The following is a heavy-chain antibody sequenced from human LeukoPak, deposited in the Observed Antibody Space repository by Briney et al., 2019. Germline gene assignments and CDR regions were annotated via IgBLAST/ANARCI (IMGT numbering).Heavy chain of an antibody. CDR1: GFTLGDYA. CDR2: IRSKAYGGTT. D-gene: IGHD3-22*01. J-gene: IGHJ3*02. Sequence: PGGSLRLSCTAFGFTLGDYAMSWFRQAPGKGLEWAGFIRSKAYGGTTEYAASVKGRFTISRDDSKNTVYLQMNSLKSEDTAVYYCTTDPRYYDTSGYYILVEAFDIWGQGTMVTVSS. CDR3: TTDPRYYDTSGYYILVEAFDI. V-gene: IGHV3-49*03.